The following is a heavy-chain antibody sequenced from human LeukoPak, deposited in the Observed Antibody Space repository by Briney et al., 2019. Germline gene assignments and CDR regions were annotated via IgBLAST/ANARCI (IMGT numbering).Heavy chain of an antibody. D-gene: IGHD5-12*01. CDR2: INHSGST. J-gene: IGHJ5*02. CDR3: ARGLWWLRFYWFDP. CDR1: GGSFSGYY. Sequence: SETLSLTCAVYGGSFSGYYWSWIRQPPGKGLEWIGEINHSGSTNYNPSLKSRVTISVDTSKNQFSLKLSSVTAADTAVYYCARGLWWLRFYWFDPWGQGTLVTVSS. V-gene: IGHV4-34*01.